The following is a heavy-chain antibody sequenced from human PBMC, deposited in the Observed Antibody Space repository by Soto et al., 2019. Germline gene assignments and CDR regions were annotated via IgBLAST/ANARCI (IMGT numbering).Heavy chain of an antibody. CDR1: GFTFSSYA. D-gene: IGHD5-12*01. V-gene: IGHV3-21*04. CDR3: AREGSGYNF. J-gene: IGHJ4*02. CDR2: ISSTSSYT. Sequence: GESLSLSCAASGFTFSSYAMNWVRQTQEKGLEWVSSISSTSSYTHYADSVKGRLTITADESTSTGYMELISLRSDDTAVYYCAREGSGYNFWGQGTQVTVSS.